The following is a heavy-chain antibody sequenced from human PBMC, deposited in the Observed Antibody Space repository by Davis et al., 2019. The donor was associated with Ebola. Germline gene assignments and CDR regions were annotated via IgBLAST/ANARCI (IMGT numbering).Heavy chain of an antibody. D-gene: IGHD1-1*01. V-gene: IGHV3-73*01. CDR2: IRSKANSYAT. CDR1: GFTFSGSA. Sequence: PGGSLRLSCAASGFTFSGSAMHWVRQASGKGLEWVGRIRSKANSYATAYAASVKGRFIISRDDSKNTAYLQMNSLRAEDTAVYYCARTGTTGQYYFDYWGQGTLVTVSS. J-gene: IGHJ4*02. CDR3: ARTGTTGQYYFDY.